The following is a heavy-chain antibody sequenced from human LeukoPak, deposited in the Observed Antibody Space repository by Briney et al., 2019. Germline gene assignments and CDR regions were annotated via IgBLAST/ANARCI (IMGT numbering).Heavy chain of an antibody. CDR1: GFTFNTFA. CDR3: ARGGSYLSAFDI. J-gene: IGHJ3*02. D-gene: IGHD1-26*01. V-gene: IGHV3-21*04. Sequence: GGSLRLSCAASGFTFNTFAMNWVRQAPGKGLEWVSSISSSSSYMYYADSVRGRFTISRDNAKSSLYLQMNSLRAEDTAVYYCARGGSYLSAFDIWGQGTMVTVSS. CDR2: ISSSSSYM.